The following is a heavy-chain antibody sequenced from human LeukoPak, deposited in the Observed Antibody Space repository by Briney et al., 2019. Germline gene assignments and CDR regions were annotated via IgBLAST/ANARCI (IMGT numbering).Heavy chain of an antibody. J-gene: IGHJ4*02. CDR1: GYTFTAYF. Sequence: GASVIVSFTASGYTFTAYFIHWVRQAPGQGLEWMGWINPSTGDTNYAQKFQGRVTMTRDTSISTAYMELSRLRSDDTAVYYCARVDGGAASLFDYWGQGTLVTVSS. CDR2: INPSTGDT. D-gene: IGHD1-26*01. CDR3: ARVDGGAASLFDY. V-gene: IGHV1-2*02.